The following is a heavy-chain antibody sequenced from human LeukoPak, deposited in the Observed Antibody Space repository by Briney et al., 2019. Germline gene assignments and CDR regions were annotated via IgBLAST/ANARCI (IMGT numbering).Heavy chain of an antibody. J-gene: IGHJ4*02. D-gene: IGHD6-19*01. CDR2: INSDGSST. CDR3: AKGPVTIAVADRFDY. CDR1: GFTFSSYW. Sequence: PGGSLRLSCAPSGFTFSSYWMHWVRQAPGKGLVWVSRINSDGSSTSYADSVKGRFTISRDNAKNTLYLQMNSLRAEDTAVYYCAKGPVTIAVADRFDYWGQGTLVTVSS. V-gene: IGHV3-74*01.